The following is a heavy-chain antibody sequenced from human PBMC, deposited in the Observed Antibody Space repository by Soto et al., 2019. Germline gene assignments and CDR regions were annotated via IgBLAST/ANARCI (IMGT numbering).Heavy chain of an antibody. V-gene: IGHV1-69*02. CDR2: IIPILGIA. J-gene: IGHJ3*02. D-gene: IGHD2-2*01. CDR3: ASLLPAAISDRGTDAFDI. Sequence: SVKVSCKASGGIFSSYTISWVRQAPGQGLEWMGRIIPILGIANYAQKFQGRVTITADKSTSTAYMELSSLRSEDTAVYYCASLLPAAISDRGTDAFDIWGQGTMVTVSS. CDR1: GGIFSSYT.